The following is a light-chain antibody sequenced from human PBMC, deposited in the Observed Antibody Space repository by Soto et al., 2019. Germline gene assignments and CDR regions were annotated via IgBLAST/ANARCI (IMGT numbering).Light chain of an antibody. Sequence: EIVLTQSPGTVSLSPGERAPLSCRASQSVSTNYLAWYQQKPGQAPRLLIYRTSTRATGIPDRFSGGGSGTDFTLTISRLAPEDFAVYYCQQYGTSPQTFGQGTKVDIK. CDR1: QSVSTNY. CDR2: RTS. J-gene: IGKJ1*01. V-gene: IGKV3-20*01. CDR3: QQYGTSPQT.